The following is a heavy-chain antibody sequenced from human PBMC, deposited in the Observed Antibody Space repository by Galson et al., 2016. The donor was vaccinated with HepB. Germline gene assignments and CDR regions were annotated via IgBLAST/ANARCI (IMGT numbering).Heavy chain of an antibody. CDR2: IFSGGAT. CDR3: ARDADPQYYFHHGMDV. Sequence: SLRLSCAVSGFSLSYSYMSWVHQTPGKGLECVATIFSGGATYYADSVKGRFTISRDDSNNILYLDMTGLTAGDTALYYCARDADPQYYFHHGMDVWGSGTTVSVSA. CDR1: GFSLSYSY. J-gene: IGHJ6*04. D-gene: IGHD2/OR15-2a*01. V-gene: IGHV3-53*01.